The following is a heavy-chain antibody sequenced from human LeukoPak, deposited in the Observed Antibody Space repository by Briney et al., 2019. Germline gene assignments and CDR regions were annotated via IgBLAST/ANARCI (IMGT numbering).Heavy chain of an antibody. V-gene: IGHV5-51*01. Sequence: GESLKISCKGSGYSFTSCWIGWVRQMPGKGLEWMGIIYPGDSDTRCSPSFQGQVTISADKSISTAYLQWSSLKASDTAMYYRARVRPQDGFDIWGQGTMVTVSS. CDR3: ARVRPQDGFDI. CDR1: GYSFTSCW. CDR2: IYPGDSDT. J-gene: IGHJ3*02.